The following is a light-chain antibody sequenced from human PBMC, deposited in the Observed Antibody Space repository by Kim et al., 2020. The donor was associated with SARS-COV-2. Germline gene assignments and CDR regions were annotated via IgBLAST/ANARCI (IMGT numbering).Light chain of an antibody. V-gene: IGKV3-20*01. J-gene: IGKJ1*01. CDR2: SAS. CDR1: QSVSSNF. Sequence: ENVLTQSPGTLSLSPGERATLSCRASQSVSSNFLAWYQQKAGQAPRLVIYSASSRASGIPDRFSGSGSGTDFTLTISTLEPEDFAVYYCQQYANPPETFGQGTKVEIK. CDR3: QQYANPPET.